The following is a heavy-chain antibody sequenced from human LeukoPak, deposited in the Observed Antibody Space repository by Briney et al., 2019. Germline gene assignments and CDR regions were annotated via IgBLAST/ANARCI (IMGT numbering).Heavy chain of an antibody. V-gene: IGHV4-59*01. J-gene: IGHJ6*02. CDR3: ARNYGGNSPRAYYYYYGMDV. Sequence: SETLSLTCTVSGGSISSYYWSWIRQPPGKGLEWIGYIYYSGSTNYNPSLKSRVTISVDTSKNQFSLKLSSVTAADTAVYYCARNYGGNSPRAYYYYYGMDVWGQGTTVTVSS. CDR2: IYYSGST. CDR1: GGSISSYY. D-gene: IGHD4-23*01.